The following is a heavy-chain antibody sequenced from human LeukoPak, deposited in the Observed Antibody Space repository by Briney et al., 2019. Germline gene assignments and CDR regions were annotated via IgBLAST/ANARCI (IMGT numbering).Heavy chain of an antibody. CDR1: GYTFTSYY. CDR2: INPSGGST. CDR3: ARLSRQWLDFDY. D-gene: IGHD6-19*01. Sequence: ASVKASCKASGYTFTSYYMHWVRQAPGQGLEWMGIINPSGGSTSYAQKFQGGVTMTRDTSTSTVYMELSSLRSEDTAVYYCARLSRQWLDFDYWGQGTLVTVSS. V-gene: IGHV1-46*01. J-gene: IGHJ4*02.